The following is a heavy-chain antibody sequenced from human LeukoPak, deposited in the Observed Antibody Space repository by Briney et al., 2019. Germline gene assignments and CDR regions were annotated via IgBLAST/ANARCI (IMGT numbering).Heavy chain of an antibody. CDR2: IYYSGST. D-gene: IGHD7-27*01. V-gene: IGHV4-39*07. J-gene: IGHJ2*01. CDR1: GGSISGSNYY. CDR3: AKLGDPENWYFDL. Sequence: SETLSLTCTVSGGSISGSNYYWGWIRQPPGKGLEWIGSIYYSGSTYYNPSLKSRVTISVDTSKNQFSLKLSSVTAADTAVYYCAKLGDPENWYFDLWGRGTLVTVSS.